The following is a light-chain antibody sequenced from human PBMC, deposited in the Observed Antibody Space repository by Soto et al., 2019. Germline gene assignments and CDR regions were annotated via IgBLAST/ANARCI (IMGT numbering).Light chain of an antibody. CDR3: SSYAGSSHYV. J-gene: IGLJ1*01. CDR2: EVT. Sequence: QSALTQPASVSASPGQSITISCTGSDSDVGSYDLVSWYQQHPGKAPKLLIYEVTKRPSGVSNRFSGSKSDNTASLTISGLQAEDEADYYCSSYAGSSHYVFGTGTKLTVL. V-gene: IGLV2-23*02. CDR1: DSDVGSYDL.